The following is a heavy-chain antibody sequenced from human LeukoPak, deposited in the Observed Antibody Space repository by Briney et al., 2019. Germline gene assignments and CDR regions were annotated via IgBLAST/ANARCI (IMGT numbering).Heavy chain of an antibody. CDR1: GYTFTSYG. Sequence: GASVKFSCKASGYTFTSYGISWVRQAPGQGLEWMGWISAYNGNTNYAQKLQGRVTMTTDTSTSTAYMELRSLRSDDTAVYYCARVVVVPAAIYDFDYWGQGTLVTVSS. V-gene: IGHV1-18*01. CDR2: ISAYNGNT. J-gene: IGHJ4*02. CDR3: ARVVVVPAAIYDFDY. D-gene: IGHD2-2*01.